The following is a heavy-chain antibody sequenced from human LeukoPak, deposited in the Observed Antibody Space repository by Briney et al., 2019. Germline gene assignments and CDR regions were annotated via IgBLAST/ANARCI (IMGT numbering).Heavy chain of an antibody. D-gene: IGHD3-22*01. V-gene: IGHV4-39*07. CDR1: GGSISSSSYY. CDR2: IYYSGST. CDR3: AREGSRYDSSGYYY. J-gene: IGHJ4*02. Sequence: TSETLSLTCTVSGGSISSSSYYWGWIRQPPGKGLEWIGSIYYSGSTYYNPSLKSRVTISVDTSKNQFSLKLSSVTAADTAVYYCAREGSRYDSSGYYYWGQGTLVTVSS.